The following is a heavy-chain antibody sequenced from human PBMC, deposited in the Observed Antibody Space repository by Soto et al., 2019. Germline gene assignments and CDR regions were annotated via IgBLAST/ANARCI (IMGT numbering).Heavy chain of an antibody. CDR2: LNPNSFNT. D-gene: IGHD2-15*01. J-gene: IGHJ6*02. Sequence: EASVKVSCKASGYTFASYDISWVRQATGQGLEWMGRLNPNSFNTAYAQKFQGRVTMTRNTSISTAYMKLSSMRSEDTAVYYCARPTPSYYYAMDVWGQGTTVTAP. V-gene: IGHV1-8*01. CDR3: ARPTPSYYYAMDV. CDR1: GYTFASYD.